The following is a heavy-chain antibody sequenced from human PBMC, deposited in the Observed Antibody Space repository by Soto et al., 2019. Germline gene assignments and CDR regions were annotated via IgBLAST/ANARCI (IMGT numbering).Heavy chain of an antibody. CDR1: GGSIRSYF. Sequence: QVQLRESGPALVKPSETLSLTCTVSGGSIRSYFWSWVRQPPGKALEWIAFISYSGSASYNPSLQSRVTISVDTSNNQVSLRLTSVTAADTAVYYCARSDSIAFCSGGSCCYDYWGQGTLVTVSS. J-gene: IGHJ4*02. V-gene: IGHV4-59*01. D-gene: IGHD2-15*01. CDR3: ARSDSIAFCSGGSCCYDY. CDR2: ISYSGSA.